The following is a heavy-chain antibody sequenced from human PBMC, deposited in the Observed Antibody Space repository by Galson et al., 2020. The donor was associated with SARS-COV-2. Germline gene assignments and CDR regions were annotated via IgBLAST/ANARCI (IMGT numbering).Heavy chain of an antibody. CDR3: ARIDSSGCRGNY. CDR1: GFSPTTSGMC. Sequence: ESGPTLVKPTQTLTLTCTFSGFSPTTSGMCVGWIRQPPGKALEWLARIDWDDDEYYSASLKTRLTISKDPSKHQVVLTMTNMAPVDTATYYCARIDSSGCRGNYWGQGTLVTVSS. D-gene: IGHD6-19*01. V-gene: IGHV2-70*11. CDR2: IDWDDDE. J-gene: IGHJ4*02.